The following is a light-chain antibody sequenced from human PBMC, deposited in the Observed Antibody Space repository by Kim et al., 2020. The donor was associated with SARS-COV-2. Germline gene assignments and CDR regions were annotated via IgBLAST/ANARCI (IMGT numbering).Light chain of an antibody. Sequence: PGERATLSCRASQSVSSSYLAWYQQKPGQAPRLIIYGASSRATGIPDRFSGSGSGTDFTLTISRLEPEDVAVYYCQQYGSSPPWTFGQGTKVDIK. CDR2: GAS. V-gene: IGKV3-20*01. J-gene: IGKJ1*01. CDR1: QSVSSSY. CDR3: QQYGSSPPWT.